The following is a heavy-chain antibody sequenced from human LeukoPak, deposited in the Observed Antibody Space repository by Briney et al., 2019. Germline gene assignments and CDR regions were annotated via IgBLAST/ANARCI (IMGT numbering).Heavy chain of an antibody. CDR2: IYYSGST. CDR3: ARAVVVVPAAIRYYYYYMDV. Sequence: PSETLSLTCTVSGGSISSGGYYWSWIRQHPGKGLKWIGYIYYSGSTYYNPSLKSRVTISVDTSKNQFSLKLSSVTAADTAVYYCARAVVVVPAAIRYYYYYMDVWGKGTTVTDSS. J-gene: IGHJ6*03. D-gene: IGHD2-2*01. V-gene: IGHV4-31*03. CDR1: GGSISSGGYY.